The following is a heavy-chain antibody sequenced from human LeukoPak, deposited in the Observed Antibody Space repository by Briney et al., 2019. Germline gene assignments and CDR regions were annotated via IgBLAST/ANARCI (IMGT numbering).Heavy chain of an antibody. D-gene: IGHD5-24*01. CDR2: IYSGGST. CDR3: ARRGDGYNLYYFDY. Sequence: GGSLRLSCASSGFTVSSNYMSWVREAPGKGREWGSVIYSGGSTYYADSVKGRFPISKENSKNTLYLQMNSLRAEDTAVYYCARRGDGYNLYYFDYWGQGTLVTVSS. J-gene: IGHJ4*02. CDR1: GFTVSSNY. V-gene: IGHV3-53*01.